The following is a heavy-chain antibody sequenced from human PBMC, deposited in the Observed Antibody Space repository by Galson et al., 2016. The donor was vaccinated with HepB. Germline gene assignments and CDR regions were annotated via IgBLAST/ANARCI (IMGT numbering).Heavy chain of an antibody. D-gene: IGHD3-10*01. CDR1: GFSFTNYS. J-gene: IGHJ6*02. CDR3: ARENVITKVRGLIAAYGMDV. CDR2: ISSSSNLI. V-gene: IGHV3-21*01. Sequence: SLRLSCAASGFSFTNYSMNWVRQAPGKGLEWVSSISSSSNLIYYSESMKGRLTVSRDNAKNSLYLQMKSLRAEDTAVYYCARENVITKVRGLIAAYGMDVWGQGTTVTDSS.